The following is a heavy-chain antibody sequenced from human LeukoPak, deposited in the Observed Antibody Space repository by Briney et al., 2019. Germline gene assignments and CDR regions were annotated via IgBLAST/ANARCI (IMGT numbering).Heavy chain of an antibody. CDR1: GGSFSGYY. CDR2: INHSGST. Sequence: SETLSLTCAVYGGSFSGYYWSWIRQPPGKGLEWIGEINHSGSTNYNPSLKSRVTISVDTSKNQFSPKLSSVTAADTAVYYCARGLYCSSTSCYGSGLGYWGQGTLVTVSS. J-gene: IGHJ4*02. V-gene: IGHV4-34*01. CDR3: ARGLYCSSTSCYGSGLGY. D-gene: IGHD2-2*01.